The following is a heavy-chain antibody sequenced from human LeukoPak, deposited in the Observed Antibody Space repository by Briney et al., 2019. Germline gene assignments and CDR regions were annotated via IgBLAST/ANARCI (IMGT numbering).Heavy chain of an antibody. Sequence: SQTLSLTCTVSGGSISSGGYYWSWIRQHPGKGLEWIGYIYYSGSTYYNPSLKSRVTISVDTSKNQFSLKLSSVTAADTAVYYCAKRAWLQSKIPGYFDYWGQGTLVTVSS. V-gene: IGHV4-31*03. CDR1: GGSISSGGYY. CDR3: AKRAWLQSKIPGYFDY. CDR2: IYYSGST. D-gene: IGHD5-24*01. J-gene: IGHJ4*02.